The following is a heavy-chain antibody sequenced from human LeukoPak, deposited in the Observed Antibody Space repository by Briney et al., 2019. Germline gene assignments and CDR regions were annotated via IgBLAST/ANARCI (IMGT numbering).Heavy chain of an antibody. CDR1: GFTFSNYW. V-gene: IGHV3-7*01. CDR3: VSFYETY. CDR2: IKQDGREK. D-gene: IGHD2/OR15-2a*01. J-gene: IGHJ4*02. Sequence: GGSLRLSCAASGFTFSNYWMSWVRQAPGKGLEWVANIKQDGREKYYVDSEKGRFTISRDNAKNSLYLQMNSLRAEDTAVYYCVSFYETYWGRGTLVTVSS.